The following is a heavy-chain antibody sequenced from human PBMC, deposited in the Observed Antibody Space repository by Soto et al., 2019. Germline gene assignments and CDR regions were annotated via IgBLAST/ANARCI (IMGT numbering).Heavy chain of an antibody. CDR2: IYHSGST. CDR1: GGSVSRGFYY. Sequence: SETLSLTCTVSGGSVSRGFYYWNWIRQPPGKGLEWIGYIYHSGSTYYNPSLKSRVTISVDRSKNQFSLKLSSVTAADTAVYYCARGGEEQSQNWFDPWGQGTLVTVSS. J-gene: IGHJ5*02. V-gene: IGHV4-30-2*01. D-gene: IGHD3-10*01. CDR3: ARGGEEQSQNWFDP.